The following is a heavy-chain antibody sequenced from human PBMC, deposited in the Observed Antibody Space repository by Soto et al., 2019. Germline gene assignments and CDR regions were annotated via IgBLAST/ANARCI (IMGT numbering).Heavy chain of an antibody. Sequence: ASVKVSCKASGYTFTSYDINWVRQATGQGLEWMGWMNPNSGNTGYAQKFQGRVTMTRNTSISTAYMELSSLRSEDTAVYYCARVDRYCSSNSCYYYYGMDVWGQGTTVTVSS. CDR3: ARVDRYCSSNSCYYYYGMDV. D-gene: IGHD2-2*01. J-gene: IGHJ6*02. CDR1: GYTFTSYD. V-gene: IGHV1-8*01. CDR2: MNPNSGNT.